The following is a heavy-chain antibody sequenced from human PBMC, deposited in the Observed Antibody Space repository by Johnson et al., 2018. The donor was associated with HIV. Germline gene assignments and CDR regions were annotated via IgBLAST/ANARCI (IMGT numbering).Heavy chain of an antibody. CDR3: AKDGAAAGTVGADAFDI. Sequence: VQLVESGGGVVQPGGSLRLSCAASGFTFSSYGMHWVRQAPGKGLEWVAFIRYDGSNKYYPDSVKGRFTISRDNSKNTLYLQMNSLRAADTAVYYCAKDGAAAGTVGADAFDIWGQGTMVTVSS. CDR2: IRYDGSNK. J-gene: IGHJ3*02. CDR1: GFTFSSYG. D-gene: IGHD6-13*01. V-gene: IGHV3-30*02.